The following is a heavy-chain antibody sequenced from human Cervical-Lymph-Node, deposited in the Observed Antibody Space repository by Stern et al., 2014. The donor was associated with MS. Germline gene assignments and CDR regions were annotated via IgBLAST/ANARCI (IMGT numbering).Heavy chain of an antibody. Sequence: QVQLVQSGAEVKKPGASVKVSCKASGYTFTTYYMHWVRQAPGQGREWMGMIYPSGGSTSYAPKFQGRVTMTRDTSTSTIYMELSSLRSEDTAIYYCARDRFAFDFWGQGTMVTVSS. CDR2: IYPSGGST. V-gene: IGHV1-46*01. CDR1: GYTFTTYY. CDR3: ARDRFAFDF. J-gene: IGHJ3*01.